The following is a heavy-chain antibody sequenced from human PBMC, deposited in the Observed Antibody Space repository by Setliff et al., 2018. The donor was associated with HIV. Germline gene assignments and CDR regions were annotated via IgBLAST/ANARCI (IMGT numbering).Heavy chain of an antibody. CDR2: ISPYNGNT. V-gene: IGHV1-18*01. D-gene: IGHD3-10*01. CDR3: ARGELDYASGRYGMDV. CDR1: GYTFTNFG. Sequence: ASVKVSCKASGYTFTNFGISWVRQAPGQGLEWMGWISPYNGNTKYAQKFQGRVTMTRDTSISTAYMELSRLRSDDTVVYYCARGELDYASGRYGMDVWGQGTTVTVSS. J-gene: IGHJ6*02.